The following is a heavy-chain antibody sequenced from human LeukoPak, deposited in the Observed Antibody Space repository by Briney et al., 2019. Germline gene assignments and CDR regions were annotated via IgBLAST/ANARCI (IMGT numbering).Heavy chain of an antibody. Sequence: PGGSLRLSCAASGFTFSDYYMSWVRQAPGKGLECVSYISSSSSYTNYADSVKGRFTISRDNAKNSLFLQMNSLRAEDTAVYYCAPSYGSGSYPLDFWGQGTLVTVSS. CDR1: GFTFSDYY. D-gene: IGHD3-10*01. CDR3: APSYGSGSYPLDF. V-gene: IGHV3-11*03. CDR2: ISSSSSYT. J-gene: IGHJ4*02.